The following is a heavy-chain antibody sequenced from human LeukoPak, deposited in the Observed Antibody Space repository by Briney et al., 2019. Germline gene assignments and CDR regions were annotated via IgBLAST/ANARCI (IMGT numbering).Heavy chain of an antibody. CDR3: ARAGAEQFGGYSAVNS. CDR1: GYTFTAYY. J-gene: IGHJ4*02. Sequence: ASVKVSCKASGYTFTAYYLHWVRQAPGQGLEWMAWINPNSGGANSAQMFQGGVTMTRDTSISTAYMELSSLTSDDTAVYYCARAGAEQFGGYSAVNSWGQGTLVTVSS. D-gene: IGHD4-23*01. V-gene: IGHV1-2*02. CDR2: INPNSGGA.